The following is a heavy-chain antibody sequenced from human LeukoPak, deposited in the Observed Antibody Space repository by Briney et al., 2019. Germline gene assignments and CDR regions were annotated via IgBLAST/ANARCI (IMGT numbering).Heavy chain of an antibody. D-gene: IGHD2-15*01. CDR2: IYENGGTT. CDR1: GFTFRSHA. V-gene: IGHV3-23*01. Sequence: GGSLRLSCVGSGFTFRSHAMSWVRQAPEKGLEFVSGIYENGGTTYYADSVKGRFTISRDNSKNTLYLQMNSLRAEDTAVYYCAKDQQVVVVVAATPDYWGQGTLVTVSS. CDR3: AKDQQVVVVVAATPDY. J-gene: IGHJ4*02.